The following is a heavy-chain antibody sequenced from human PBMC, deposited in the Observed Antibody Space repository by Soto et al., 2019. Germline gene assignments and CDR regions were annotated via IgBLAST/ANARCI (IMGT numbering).Heavy chain of an antibody. V-gene: IGHV3-33*01. D-gene: IGHD3-22*01. CDR1: GFTFSSYG. J-gene: IGHJ4*02. Sequence: QVQLVESGGGVVQPGRSLRLSCAASGFTFSSYGMHWVRQAPGKGLEWVAVIWYDGSNKYYADSVKGRFTISRDNSKNTLYLQMNSLRAEDTAVYYCGRSYYYDSSGYYYGVLFDYWGQGTLVTVSS. CDR2: IWYDGSNK. CDR3: GRSYYYDSSGYYYGVLFDY.